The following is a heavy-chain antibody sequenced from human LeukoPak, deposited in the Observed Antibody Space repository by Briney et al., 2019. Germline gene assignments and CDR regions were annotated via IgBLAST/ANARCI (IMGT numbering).Heavy chain of an antibody. Sequence: GGSLRLSCTASTFSFSDYGMHWVRQAPDMGLEWVAVLSYDGSDTYYVDSVKGRFTISRDNSKNTLYLQMNNLRSDDTGVYYCAKDRGKRSGRLYYFYGMDVWGRGTTVTVSS. V-gene: IGHV3-30*18. D-gene: IGHD6-19*01. CDR1: TFSFSDYG. CDR2: LSYDGSDT. CDR3: AKDRGKRSGRLYYFYGMDV. J-gene: IGHJ6*02.